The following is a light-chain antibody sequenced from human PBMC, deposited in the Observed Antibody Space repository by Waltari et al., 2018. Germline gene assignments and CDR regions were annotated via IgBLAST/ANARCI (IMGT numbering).Light chain of an antibody. J-gene: IGLJ6*01. V-gene: IGLV1-47*01. Sequence: QSVLTQPPSASETPGQRVTISCSVTSSNIGTNSVSWYQQLPGTAPKLLIYRNNQRPSGVPDRFSGSKSGTSASLAISGLRSEDEADYYCAAWDDSLSGNVFGSGTKVTLL. CDR3: AAWDDSLSGNV. CDR1: SSNIGTNS. CDR2: RNN.